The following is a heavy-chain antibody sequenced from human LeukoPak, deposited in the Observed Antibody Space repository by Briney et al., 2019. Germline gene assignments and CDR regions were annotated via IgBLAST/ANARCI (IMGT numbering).Heavy chain of an antibody. J-gene: IGHJ4*02. CDR1: GFTFSSYE. CDR2: IYSGGST. D-gene: IGHD3-3*01. V-gene: IGHV3-66*02. CDR3: ARDQSGFLEWPF. Sequence: GGSLRLSCAASGFTFSSYEMNWVRQAPGKGLEWVSVIYSGGSTYYADSVKGRFTISRDNSKNTLYLQMNSLRAEDTAVYYCARDQSGFLEWPFWGQGTLVTVSS.